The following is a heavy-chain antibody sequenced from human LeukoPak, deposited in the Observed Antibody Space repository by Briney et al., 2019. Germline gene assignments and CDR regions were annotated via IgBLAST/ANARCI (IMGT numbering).Heavy chain of an antibody. J-gene: IGHJ5*02. CDR3: ARGKTTVTQGYRWFDP. D-gene: IGHD4-17*01. V-gene: IGHV3-53*01. CDR2: IYSGGST. Sequence: GGSLRLSCAASGFTVSSNYMSWVRQAPGKGLEWVSVIYSGGSTYYADSVKGRFTISRDNSKNTLYLQMNSLRAEDTAVYYCARGKTTVTQGYRWFDPWGQGTLVTVSS. CDR1: GFTVSSNY.